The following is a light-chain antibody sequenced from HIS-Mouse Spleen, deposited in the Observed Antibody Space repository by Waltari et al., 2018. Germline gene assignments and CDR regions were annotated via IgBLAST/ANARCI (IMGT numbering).Light chain of an antibody. CDR1: SSDVGIYNL. CDR2: EGS. CDR3: CSYAGSSTYV. Sequence: QSALTQPASVSGSPGQSITISCTGTSSDVGIYNLVSWYQQHPGKAPKLMIYEGSKRPSGVSNRVSGSKSGNTASLTISGLQAEDEADYYCCSYAGSSTYVFGTGTKVTVL. J-gene: IGLJ1*01. V-gene: IGLV2-23*01.